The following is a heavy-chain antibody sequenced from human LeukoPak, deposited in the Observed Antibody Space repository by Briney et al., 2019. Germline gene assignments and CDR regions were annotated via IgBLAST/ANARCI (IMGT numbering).Heavy chain of an antibody. J-gene: IGHJ6*03. Sequence: PGGSLRLSCAASGFTFSSYGMHWVRQAPGKGLEWVAVISYDGSNKYYADSVKGRFTISRDNSKNTLYLQMNSLRAEDTAVYYCVRYCSGGSCYSLLTYYYYYYMDVWGKGTTVTVSS. D-gene: IGHD2-15*01. V-gene: IGHV3-30*03. CDR1: GFTFSSYG. CDR3: VRYCSGGSCYSLLTYYYYYYMDV. CDR2: ISYDGSNK.